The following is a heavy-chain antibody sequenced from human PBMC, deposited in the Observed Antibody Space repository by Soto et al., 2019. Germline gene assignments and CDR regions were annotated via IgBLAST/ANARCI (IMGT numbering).Heavy chain of an antibody. CDR3: ARGQVVAAQH. CDR2: IYHSGST. CDR1: GGSISSYS. Sequence: SETLSLTCTVSGGSISSYSWSWIRQPPGKGLEWIGYIYHSGSTYYNPSLKSRVTISVDRSKNQFSLKLSSVTAADTAVYYCARGQVVAAQHWGQGTLVTVSS. J-gene: IGHJ4*02. V-gene: IGHV4-30-2*01. D-gene: IGHD2-15*01.